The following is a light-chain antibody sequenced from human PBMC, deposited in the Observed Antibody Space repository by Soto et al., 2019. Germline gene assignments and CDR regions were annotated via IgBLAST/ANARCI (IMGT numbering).Light chain of an antibody. J-gene: IGKJ4*02. CDR2: SSS. CDR3: RQTFSTQIS. CDR1: QNIGDY. V-gene: IGKV1-39*01. Sequence: DIEMTQSPSSLSASAGDKVTITCRASQNIGDYLSWYQQRPGKAPKLLIYSSSILHSAASSRFSGGGSGTDFTLTISGLQPDDFATYYFRQTFSTQISFGGGTTVDIK.